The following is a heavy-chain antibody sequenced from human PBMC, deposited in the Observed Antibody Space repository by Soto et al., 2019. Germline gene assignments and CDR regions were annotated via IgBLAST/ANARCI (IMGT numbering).Heavy chain of an antibody. D-gene: IGHD3-10*01. CDR1: GGSISSANW. J-gene: IGHJ4*02. Sequence: QVQLQESGPGLVKPSGTLSLTCAVSGGSISSANWWSWVRQPPGKGLEWIGEIYHTGSTNYNPSLSRRVTISGEKAKNQFSLNVNSVTAADTAIYYCARDRKPGIDYWGQGTLVTVSS. CDR3: ARDRKPGIDY. CDR2: IYHTGST. V-gene: IGHV4-4*02.